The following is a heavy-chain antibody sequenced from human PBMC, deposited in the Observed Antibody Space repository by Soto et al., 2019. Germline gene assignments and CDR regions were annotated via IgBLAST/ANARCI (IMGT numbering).Heavy chain of an antibody. Sequence: SETLSLTCTVSGGSISSSSYYWGWIRQPPGKGLEWIVSIYYSGSTYYNPSLKSRVTISVDTSKNQFSLKLSSVTAADTAVYYCARQWKLEVTGKPSDYWGQGTLVTVSS. CDR2: IYYSGST. J-gene: IGHJ4*02. CDR1: GGSISSSSYY. D-gene: IGHD5-18*01. CDR3: ARQWKLEVTGKPSDY. V-gene: IGHV4-39*01.